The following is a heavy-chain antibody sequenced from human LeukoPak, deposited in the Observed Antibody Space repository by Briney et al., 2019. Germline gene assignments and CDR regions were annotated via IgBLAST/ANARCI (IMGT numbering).Heavy chain of an antibody. J-gene: IGHJ4*02. CDR1: GFTFSNYY. Sequence: GSLRLSCAASGFTFSNYYMSWIRQAPGKGLEWVSYISGSSSYTNYADSVKGRFTISRENAKYSLYLQMNSLRAEDTAVYYCARDTHRSGCDYWGQGTLVTVSS. D-gene: IGHD6-19*01. V-gene: IGHV3-11*05. CDR3: ARDTHRSGCDY. CDR2: ISGSSSYT.